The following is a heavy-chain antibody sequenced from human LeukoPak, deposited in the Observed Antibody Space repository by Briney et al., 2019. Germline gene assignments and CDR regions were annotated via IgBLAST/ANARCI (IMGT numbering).Heavy chain of an antibody. CDR1: GCSFTSYW. Sequence: GESLKISCKGSGCSFTSYWISWVRQMPGKGLEWMGRIDPSDSYTNYSPSFQGHVTISADKSISTAYLQWSSLKASDTAMYYCASNYGDYEGDFDYWGQGTLVTVSS. CDR2: IDPSDSYT. V-gene: IGHV5-10-1*01. J-gene: IGHJ4*02. D-gene: IGHD4-17*01. CDR3: ASNYGDYEGDFDY.